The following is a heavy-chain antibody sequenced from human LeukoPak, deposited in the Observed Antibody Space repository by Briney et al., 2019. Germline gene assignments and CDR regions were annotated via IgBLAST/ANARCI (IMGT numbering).Heavy chain of an antibody. D-gene: IGHD3-3*01. CDR1: GGSISSYY. Sequence: SETLSLTCTVSGGSISSYYWSWIRQPPGKGLEWIGYIYYSGSTNCNPSLKSRVTISVDTSKNQFSLKLSSVTAADTAVYYCARGPSFDFWSGYESKNWFDPWGQGTLVTVSS. CDR3: ARGPSFDFWSGYESKNWFDP. V-gene: IGHV4-59*01. J-gene: IGHJ5*02. CDR2: IYYSGST.